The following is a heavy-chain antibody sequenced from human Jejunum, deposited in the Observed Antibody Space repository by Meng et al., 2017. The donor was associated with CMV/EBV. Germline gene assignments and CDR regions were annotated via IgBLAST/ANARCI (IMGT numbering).Heavy chain of an antibody. J-gene: IGHJ5*02. CDR3: ARDPRFSGGWFDT. V-gene: IGHV3-30-3*01. D-gene: IGHD3-3*01. Sequence: ASGFTRSPYVMHWVRQAPGKGLEWVAVISHDGSNYYYADSVKGRFTISRDNSKNTLHLQMNSLRPEDTAVYYCARDPRFSGGWFDTWGQGTLVTVSS. CDR2: ISHDGSNY. CDR1: GFTRSPYV.